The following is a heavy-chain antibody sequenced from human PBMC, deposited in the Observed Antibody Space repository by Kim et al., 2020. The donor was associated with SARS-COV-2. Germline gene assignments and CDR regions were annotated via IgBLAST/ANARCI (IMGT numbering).Heavy chain of an antibody. CDR3: AKDKGVLRFLEWLPPFDP. D-gene: IGHD3-3*01. J-gene: IGHJ5*02. CDR2: ISGDGGST. Sequence: GGSLRLSCAASGFTFDDYAMHWVRQAPGKGLEWVSLISGDGGSTYYADSVKGRFTISRDNSKNSLYLQMNSLRTEDTALYYCAKDKGVLRFLEWLPPFDPWGQGTLVTVSS. CDR1: GFTFDDYA. V-gene: IGHV3-43*02.